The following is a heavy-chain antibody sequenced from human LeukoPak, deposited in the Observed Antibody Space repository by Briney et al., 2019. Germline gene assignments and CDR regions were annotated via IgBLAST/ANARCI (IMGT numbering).Heavy chain of an antibody. CDR3: ARENAQWAYFDY. CDR1: GYTFTSNG. V-gene: IGHV1-2*02. Sequence: DSVKVSCKASGYTFTSNGISWVRQAPGQGLEWMGWINPNSACTNYAQKFQGRVTMTRDTSISTAYMELSRLRSDDTAVYYCARENAQWAYFDYWGQGTLVTVSS. J-gene: IGHJ4*02. CDR2: INPNSACT. D-gene: IGHD1-26*01.